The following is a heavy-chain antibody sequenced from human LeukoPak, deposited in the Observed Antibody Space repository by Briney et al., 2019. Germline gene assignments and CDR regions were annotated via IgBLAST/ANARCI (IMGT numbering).Heavy chain of an antibody. V-gene: IGHV3-30*02. Sequence: GGSLRLSYAASGFTFSSYGMHWVRQAPGKGLEWVAFIRYDGSNKYYADSVKGRFTISRDNSKNTLYLQMNSLRAEDTAVYYCAKDRGYYDSSGLGYYFDYWGQGTLVTVSS. CDR2: IRYDGSNK. D-gene: IGHD3-22*01. CDR1: GFTFSSYG. CDR3: AKDRGYYDSSGLGYYFDY. J-gene: IGHJ4*02.